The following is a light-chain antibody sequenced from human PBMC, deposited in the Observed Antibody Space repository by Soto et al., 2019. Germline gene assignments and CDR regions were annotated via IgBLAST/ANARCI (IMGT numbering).Light chain of an antibody. CDR3: HVWDSRSDHVV. Sequence: SYELTQPPSVSVAPGQTARITCGGTDIGSNSVHWYQQKPGQAPVLVVYDDSDRPSGIPERFSGSNSGNTATLTISRVEAGDEADYYCHVWDSRSDHVVFGGGTKLTVL. V-gene: IGLV3-21*02. CDR2: DDS. J-gene: IGLJ2*01. CDR1: DIGSNS.